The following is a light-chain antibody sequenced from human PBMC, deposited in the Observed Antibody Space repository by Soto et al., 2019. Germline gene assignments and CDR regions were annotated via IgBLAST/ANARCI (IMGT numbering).Light chain of an antibody. CDR2: AAS. CDR1: QSIRSW. V-gene: IGKV1-27*01. Sequence: DIQMTQSPSTLSASVGDRVTITCRASQSIRSWLAWYQQKPGKAPELLIYAASTLQAGVPSRFSGSGSGTDFTLTISSLQPEDVAAYYCQKYNSAPLTFGGGTKVDIK. J-gene: IGKJ4*01. CDR3: QKYNSAPLT.